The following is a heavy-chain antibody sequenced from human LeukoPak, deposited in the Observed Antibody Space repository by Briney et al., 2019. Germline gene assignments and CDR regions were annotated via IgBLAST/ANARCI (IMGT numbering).Heavy chain of an antibody. Sequence: SVKVSCKASGGTFSSYAISWVRQAPGQGLEWMGGIIPIFGTANYAQKFQGRVTITADESTGTAYMELSSLRSEDTAVYYCARAMGSNYYYYGMDGWGQGTTVTVSS. CDR2: IIPIFGTA. CDR1: GGTFSSYA. J-gene: IGHJ6*02. CDR3: ARAMGSNYYYYGMDG. V-gene: IGHV1-69*13. D-gene: IGHD3-16*01.